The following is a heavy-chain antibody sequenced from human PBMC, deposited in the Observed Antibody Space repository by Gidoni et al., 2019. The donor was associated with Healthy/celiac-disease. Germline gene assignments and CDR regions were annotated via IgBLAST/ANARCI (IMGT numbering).Heavy chain of an antibody. CDR3: ARDIVVVTAHARNYYYYYGMDV. J-gene: IGHJ6*02. D-gene: IGHD2-21*02. Sequence: EVQLVESGGGLVQPGGSLRLSCAASGFTFRSYEMNWVRQAPGKGLGWVSYISSSGSTIYYADSVKGRFTISRDNAKNSLYLQMNSLRAEDTAVYYCARDIVVVTAHARNYYYYYGMDVWGQGTTVTVSS. CDR1: GFTFRSYE. CDR2: ISSSGSTI. V-gene: IGHV3-48*03.